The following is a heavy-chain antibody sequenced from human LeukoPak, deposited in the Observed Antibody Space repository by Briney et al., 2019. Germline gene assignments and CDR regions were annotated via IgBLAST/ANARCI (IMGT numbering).Heavy chain of an antibody. CDR3: ARTGRLFDY. J-gene: IGHJ4*02. D-gene: IGHD2-8*02. CDR2: INEDGSEG. Sequence: TGRSLRLSCVASGFTFRSYWMTWVRQAPGKGLEWVANINEDGSEGHYVDSVKGRFTISRDNANNSLYLQMNSLRAEDAALYYCARTGRLFDYWGQGTLVTVSS. V-gene: IGHV3-7*01. CDR1: GFTFRSYW.